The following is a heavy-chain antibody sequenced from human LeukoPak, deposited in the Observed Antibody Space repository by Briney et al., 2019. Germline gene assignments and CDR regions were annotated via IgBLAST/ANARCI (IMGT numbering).Heavy chain of an antibody. J-gene: IGHJ6*03. Sequence: PGGSLRLSCAASGFTFSSYGMHWVRQAPGKGLEWVAVIWYDGSNKYYADSVKGRFTISRDNSKNTLYLQMNNLRAEDTAVYYCARAGGSSGYRTIPLSYYYCMDVWGKGTTVTVSS. CDR2: IWYDGSNK. CDR1: GFTFSSYG. CDR3: ARAGGSSGYRTIPLSYYYCMDV. D-gene: IGHD3-22*01. V-gene: IGHV3-33*01.